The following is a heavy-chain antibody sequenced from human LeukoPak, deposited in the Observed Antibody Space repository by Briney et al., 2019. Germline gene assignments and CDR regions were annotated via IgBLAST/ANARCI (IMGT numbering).Heavy chain of an antibody. CDR1: GYTFTSYY. Sequence: VASVKVSCKASGYTFTSYYMHWVRQAPGQGLEWMGIINPSGGSTSYAQKFQGRVTMTRDTSTSTVYMELSSLRSEDTAVYYCAVASPRANYYMDVCGKGTTVTVSS. CDR3: AVASPRANYYMDV. CDR2: INPSGGST. V-gene: IGHV1-46*01. D-gene: IGHD2-15*01. J-gene: IGHJ6*03.